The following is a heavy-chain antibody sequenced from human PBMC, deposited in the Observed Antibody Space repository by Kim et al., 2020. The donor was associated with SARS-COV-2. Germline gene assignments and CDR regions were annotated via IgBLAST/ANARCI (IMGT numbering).Heavy chain of an antibody. J-gene: IGHJ4*02. Sequence: GGSLRLSCAASGFTFSSYAMHWVRQAPGKGLEWVAVISYDGSNKYYADSVKGRFTISRDNSKNTLYLQMNSLRAEDTAVYYCARAIKQWLVGGYYFDYWGQGTLVTVSS. CDR2: ISYDGSNK. CDR3: ARAIKQWLVGGYYFDY. V-gene: IGHV3-30*04. CDR1: GFTFSSYA. D-gene: IGHD6-19*01.